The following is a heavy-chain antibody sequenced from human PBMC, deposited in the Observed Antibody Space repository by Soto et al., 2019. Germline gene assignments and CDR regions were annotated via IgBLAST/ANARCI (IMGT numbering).Heavy chain of an antibody. CDR3: ARDVGFGELPFDY. CDR2: IWYDGSNK. V-gene: IGHV3-33*01. J-gene: IGHJ4*02. CDR1: GFTFSSYG. Sequence: QVQLVESGGGVVQPGRSLRLSCAASGFTFSSYGMHWVRQAPGKGLEWVAVIWYDGSNKYYADSVKGRFTISRDNSKNTLYVQMNSLRAEDTAVYYCARDVGFGELPFDYWGQGTLVTVSS. D-gene: IGHD3-10*01.